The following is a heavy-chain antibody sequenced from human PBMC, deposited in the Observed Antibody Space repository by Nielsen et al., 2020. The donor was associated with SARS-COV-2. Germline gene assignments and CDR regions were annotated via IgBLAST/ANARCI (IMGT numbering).Heavy chain of an antibody. CDR2: IYSGGSST. J-gene: IGHJ4*02. D-gene: IGHD1-1*01. Sequence: GESLKISCAASGFTFSSYAMSWVRQAPGKGLEWVSVIYSGGSSTYYADSVKGRFTISRDNAKNTLFLQMNSLRAEDTALYYCARDLKWNQVDYWGQGTLVTVSS. V-gene: IGHV3-23*03. CDR1: GFTFSSYA. CDR3: ARDLKWNQVDY.